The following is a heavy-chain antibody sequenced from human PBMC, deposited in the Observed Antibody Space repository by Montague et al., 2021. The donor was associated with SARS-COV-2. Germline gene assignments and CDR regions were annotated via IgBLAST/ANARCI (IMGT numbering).Heavy chain of an antibody. CDR2: IYDGGAV. CDR1: GGSITGYY. CDR3: VRDHPYGGPRGAYDI. Sequence: TLSLTFPVSGGSITGYYWSWLRRSPGKGLEWIAYIYDGGAVNYNPSLGSRVTISTDTSKNQLSLKVNSVTAADTAVYYCVRDHPYGGPRGAYDIWGQGTVVTVSS. D-gene: IGHD4-23*01. V-gene: IGHV4-59*01. J-gene: IGHJ3*02.